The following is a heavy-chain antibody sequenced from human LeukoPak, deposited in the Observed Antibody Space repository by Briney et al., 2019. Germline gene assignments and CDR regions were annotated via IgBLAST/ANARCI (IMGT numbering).Heavy chain of an antibody. CDR2: ITSNSSYI. Sequence: GGSLRLSCAASGFNFSSYSLNWVRQAPGKGLEWVSSITSNSSYIYYADSVKGRFTISRDDSKNTLYLQMNSLRAEDTAVYYCARESNDYGDYEGFDYWGQGTLVTVSS. D-gene: IGHD4-17*01. CDR1: GFNFSSYS. J-gene: IGHJ4*02. CDR3: ARESNDYGDYEGFDY. V-gene: IGHV3-21*01.